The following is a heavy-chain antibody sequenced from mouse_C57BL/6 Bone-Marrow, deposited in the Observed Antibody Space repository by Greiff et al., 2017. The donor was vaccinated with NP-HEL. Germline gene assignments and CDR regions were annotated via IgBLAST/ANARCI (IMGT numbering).Heavy chain of an antibody. CDR1: GFSLTSYG. CDR3: ASGPAWFAY. V-gene: IGHV2-6*01. Sequence: VMLVESGPGLVAPSQSLSSTGTGAGFSLTSYGVDWVRQSPGKGREWLGVIWGVGSTNYNSALKSRLSISKDNSKSQVFLKMNSLQTDDTAMYYCASGPAWFAYWGQGTLVTVSA. J-gene: IGHJ3*01. CDR2: IWGVGST.